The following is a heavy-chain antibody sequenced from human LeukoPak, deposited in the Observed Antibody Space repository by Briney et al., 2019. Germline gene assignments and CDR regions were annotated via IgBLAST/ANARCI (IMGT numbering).Heavy chain of an antibody. J-gene: IGHJ4*02. CDR2: IYPCDSDT. V-gene: IGHV5-51*01. Sequence: GESLKISCKGSGYSFTSFWIGWVRQMPGKGLEWMGIIYPCDSDTRYNPSFQGHVNISADKSISPAYLQWSSLKASDTAMYYCARLPRVDTAMVTEYYFDYWGQGTLVTVSS. D-gene: IGHD5-18*01. CDR3: ARLPRVDTAMVTEYYFDY. CDR1: GYSFTSFW.